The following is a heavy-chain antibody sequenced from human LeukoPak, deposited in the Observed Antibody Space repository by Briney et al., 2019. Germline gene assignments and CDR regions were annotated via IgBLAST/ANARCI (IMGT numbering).Heavy chain of an antibody. CDR1: GYTFTNYG. CDR3: ARDIATVVYQD. J-gene: IGHJ4*02. V-gene: IGHV1-18*01. Sequence: GASVKVSCKASGYTFTNYGITWVRQAPGQGLEWMGWISAYSGNTNYVQKFQGRVTMATDASTSTAYMELRSLRSDDTAVYYCARDIATVVYQDWGQGTLVTVSS. CDR2: ISAYSGNT. D-gene: IGHD4-23*01.